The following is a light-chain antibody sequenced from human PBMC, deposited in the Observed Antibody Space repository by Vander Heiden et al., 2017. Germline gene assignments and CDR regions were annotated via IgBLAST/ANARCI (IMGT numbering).Light chain of an antibody. CDR1: SSNIGSNT. J-gene: IGLJ2*01. CDR3: ASWDDNLNNVL. V-gene: IGLV1-44*01. CDR2: SND. Sequence: QSVLTQPPSASETPGQRVTISCSGGSSNIGSNTVNWYQQLPGTAPKLLLHSNDQRPSGVPDRFSGSKSATSASLAIIGLQSEDEADYYCASWDDNLNNVLFGGGTKLTVL.